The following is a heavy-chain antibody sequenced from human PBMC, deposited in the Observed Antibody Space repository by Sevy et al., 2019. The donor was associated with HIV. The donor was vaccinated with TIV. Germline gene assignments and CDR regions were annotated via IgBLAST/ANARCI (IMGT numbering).Heavy chain of an antibody. CDR3: AGNRRAQVAVAGYNGMDV. D-gene: IGHD6-19*01. CDR2: ISYDGSNK. V-gene: IGHV3-30-3*01. J-gene: IGHJ6*02. Sequence: GGSLRLSCAASGFTFSSYAMHWVRQAPGKGLEWVAVISYDGSNKYYADSVKGRFTISRDNSRNRLNLQMNSLGAEDTAVYYCAGNRRAQVAVAGYNGMDVWGQGTTVTVSS. CDR1: GFTFSSYA.